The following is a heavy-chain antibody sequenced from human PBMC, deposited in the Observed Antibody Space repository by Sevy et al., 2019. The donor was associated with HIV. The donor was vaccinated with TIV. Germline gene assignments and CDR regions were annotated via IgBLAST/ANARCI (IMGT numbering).Heavy chain of an antibody. V-gene: IGHV4-34*01. CDR1: GGSFSGYY. D-gene: IGHD3-10*01. Sequence: SETLSLTCAVYGGSFSGYYWSWIRQPPGKGLEWIGEINHSGSTNYNPSLKSRVTISVDTSKNQFSLKLSSVTAADTAVYYCARADGWFGELLYKYYYYMDVWGKGTTVTVSS. CDR3: ARADGWFGELLYKYYYYMDV. J-gene: IGHJ6*03. CDR2: INHSGST.